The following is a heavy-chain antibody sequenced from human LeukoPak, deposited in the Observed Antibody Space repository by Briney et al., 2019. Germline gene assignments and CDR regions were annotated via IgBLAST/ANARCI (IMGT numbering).Heavy chain of an antibody. D-gene: IGHD2-2*01. Sequence: SETLSLTCTVSGGSISSYYWSWIRQPPGKGLEWIGYIYYSGSINYNPSLKSRVTISVDTSKNQFSLKLSSVTAADTAVYYCARAPYCSSTSCYGHFDYWGQGTLVTVSS. J-gene: IGHJ4*02. CDR3: ARAPYCSSTSCYGHFDY. CDR1: GGSISSYY. CDR2: IYYSGSI. V-gene: IGHV4-59*08.